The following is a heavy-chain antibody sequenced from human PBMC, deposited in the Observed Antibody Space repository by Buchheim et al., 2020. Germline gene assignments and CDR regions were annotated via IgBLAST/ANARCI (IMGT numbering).Heavy chain of an antibody. Sequence: QVQLQESGPGLVKPSQTLSLTCTVSGGSISSGSYYWSWIRQPAGKGLEWIGRIYTSGSTNYNPSLKSRVTISVDTSKNQFSLKLSSETAADTAVYYCARVPGGAAAGTSEYFDYWGQGTL. V-gene: IGHV4-61*02. CDR2: IYTSGST. CDR1: GGSISSGSYY. J-gene: IGHJ4*02. CDR3: ARVPGGAAAGTSEYFDY. D-gene: IGHD6-13*01.